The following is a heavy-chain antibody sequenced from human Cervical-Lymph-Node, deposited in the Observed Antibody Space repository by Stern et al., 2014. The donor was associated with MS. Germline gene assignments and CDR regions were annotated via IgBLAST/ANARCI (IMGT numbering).Heavy chain of an antibody. D-gene: IGHD5-18*01. CDR3: ARGRGGYSYGWVSYFDY. V-gene: IGHV4-59*01. J-gene: IGHJ4*01. CDR1: GGSISGY. CDR2: FYHTGST. Sequence: VQLLESGPGLVKPSETLSLICTVSGGSISGYWRWFRRPPRKELVWIVEFYHTGSTNYHPSLKSRVIMSVDTSKNQFSLKLSSVTTADTAVYYCARGRGGYSYGWVSYFDYWGHGTLVTVSS.